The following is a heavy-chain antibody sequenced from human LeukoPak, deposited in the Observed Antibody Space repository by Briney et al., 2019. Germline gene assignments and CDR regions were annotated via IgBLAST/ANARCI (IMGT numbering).Heavy chain of an antibody. D-gene: IGHD4-23*01. J-gene: IGHJ6*03. CDR1: GYTFTSYG. CDR2: ISAYNGNT. Sequence: VSVKVSCKASGYTFTSYGISWVRQAPGQGLEWMGWISAYNGNTNCAQKLQGRVTMTTDTSTSTAYMELRSLRSDDTAVYYCARGPRTPDYGGNRGTYYYYYMDVWGKGTTVTVSS. V-gene: IGHV1-18*01. CDR3: ARGPRTPDYGGNRGTYYYYYMDV.